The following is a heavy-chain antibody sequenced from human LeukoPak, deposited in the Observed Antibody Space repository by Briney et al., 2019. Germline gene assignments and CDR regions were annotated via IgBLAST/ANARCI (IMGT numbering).Heavy chain of an antibody. D-gene: IGHD3-3*01. CDR2: ISYDGSNK. J-gene: IGHJ6*03. CDR3: ARGVRFSDFYYYMDV. CDR1: GFTFSSYA. Sequence: GGSLRLSCAASGFTFSSYAMHWVRQAPGKGLEWVAVISYDGSNKYYADSVKGRFTISRDNSKNTLYLQMNSLRAEDTAVYYCARGVRFSDFYYYMDVWGQGTTVTVSS. V-gene: IGHV3-30-3*01.